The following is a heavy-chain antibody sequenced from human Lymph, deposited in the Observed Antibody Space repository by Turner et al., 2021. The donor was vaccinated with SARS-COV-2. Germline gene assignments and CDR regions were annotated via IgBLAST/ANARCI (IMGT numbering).Heavy chain of an antibody. CDR1: GFIFSSYG. D-gene: IGHD1-26*01. Sequence: QVQLVVSVGGVVQPGRSLRLSCAASGFIFSSYGMHWIRQAPGKGLEWVAVRSYDGSNKYYADSVKGRLTISRDNFKNTVYLQMNCLRAEDRIVYFGATGIRPYPLPFGATTWRVRGGPGTLVTVSS. CDR3: ATGIRPYPLPFGATTWRVR. CDR2: RSYDGSNK. J-gene: IGHJ4*02. V-gene: IGHV3-30*03.